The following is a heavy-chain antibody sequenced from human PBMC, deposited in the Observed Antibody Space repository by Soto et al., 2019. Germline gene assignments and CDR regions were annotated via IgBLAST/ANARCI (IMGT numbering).Heavy chain of an antibody. CDR3: ARSAPYGAHYSYYGMDV. D-gene: IGHD4-17*01. J-gene: IGHJ6*02. CDR2: IYHSGST. CDR1: GGSISSGGYS. V-gene: IGHV4-30-2*01. Sequence: QLQLQESGSGLVKPSQPLSLTCAVSGGSISSGGYSWSWIRQPPGKSLEWIGYIYHSGSTYYNPSLKSRVTISADRSKNQFSMKQSSVTAADTAVYYCARSAPYGAHYSYYGMDVWGQGTTVTVSS.